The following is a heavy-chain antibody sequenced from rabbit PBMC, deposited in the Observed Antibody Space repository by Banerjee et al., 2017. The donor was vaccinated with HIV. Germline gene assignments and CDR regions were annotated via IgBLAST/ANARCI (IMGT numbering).Heavy chain of an antibody. J-gene: IGHJ4*01. CDR2: IYGGSSGNT. D-gene: IGHD8-1*01. CDR1: GFTISSSYW. Sequence: QSLEESGGDLVKPGASLTLTCTASGFTISSSYWICWVRQAPGKGLEWIACIYGGSSGNTYYASWAKGRFTISKTSSTTVTLQMTSLTAADTATYFCARDRAGSSYYFNLWGQGTLVTVS. CDR3: ARDRAGSSYYFNL. V-gene: IGHV1S40*01.